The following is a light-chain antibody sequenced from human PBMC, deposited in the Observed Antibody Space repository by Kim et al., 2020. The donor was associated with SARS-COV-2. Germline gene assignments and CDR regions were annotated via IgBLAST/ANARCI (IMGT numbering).Light chain of an antibody. CDR3: QQYNSWPT. CDR1: QSVSSN. CDR2: GAS. V-gene: IGKV3D-15*01. J-gene: IGKJ5*01. Sequence: SVSPGARATLSCRASQSVSSNLGPYQQQNGQAPSLLIYGASTRATSIPAMFSGSGSGTEFTLTISSLQSEDFAVYYCQQYNSWPTFGQGPRLQI.